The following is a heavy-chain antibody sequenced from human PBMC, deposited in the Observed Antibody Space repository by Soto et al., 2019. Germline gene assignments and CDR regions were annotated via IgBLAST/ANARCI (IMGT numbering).Heavy chain of an antibody. J-gene: IGHJ6*02. CDR2: IRSKANSYAT. V-gene: IGHV3-73*02. CDR3: TRQDRNTYYYGMDL. CDR1: GFTFSGSA. Sequence: VQLVESGGGLVQPGGSLKLSCAASGFTFSGSAMHWVRQASGKGLEWVGRIRSKANSYATAYAASVKGRFTISRDDSKNTASLQMNGLKTEDRAVYYCTRQDRNTYYYGMDLWGQGTTVTVSS. D-gene: IGHD4-4*01.